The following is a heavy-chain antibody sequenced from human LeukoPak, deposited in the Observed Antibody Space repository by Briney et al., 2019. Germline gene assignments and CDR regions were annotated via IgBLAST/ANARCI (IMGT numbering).Heavy chain of an antibody. CDR3: ARAVGGTTALYDY. CDR1: GGSISTSSYY. Sequence: SETLSLTCTVSGGSISTSSYYWGWIRQPPGKGLECIGNIYYSGSTYYNPSLKSRVTISVDTSKNQFSLKLSSVTAADTAVYYCARAVGGTTALYDYWGQGTLVTVSS. J-gene: IGHJ4*02. CDR2: IYYSGST. V-gene: IGHV4-39*07. D-gene: IGHD1-26*01.